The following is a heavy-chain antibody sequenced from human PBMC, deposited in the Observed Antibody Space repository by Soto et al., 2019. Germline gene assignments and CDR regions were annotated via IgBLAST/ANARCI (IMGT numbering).Heavy chain of an antibody. CDR3: ARLKRDDYIWGSYRYPHFDY. Sequence: QLQLQESGPGLVKPSETLSLTCTVSGGSISSSSYYWGWIRQPPGKGLEWIGSIYYSGSPYYNPSLKSRVTISVDTSKNQFSLKLSSVTAADTAVYYCARLKRDDYIWGSYRYPHFDYWGQGTLVTVSS. CDR1: GGSISSSSYY. J-gene: IGHJ4*02. V-gene: IGHV4-39*01. CDR2: IYYSGSP. D-gene: IGHD3-16*02.